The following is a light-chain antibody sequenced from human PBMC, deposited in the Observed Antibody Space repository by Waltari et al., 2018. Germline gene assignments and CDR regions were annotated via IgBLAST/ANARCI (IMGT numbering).Light chain of an antibody. J-gene: IGKJ1*01. CDR2: AAS. CDR3: QHYVRLPAT. Sequence: EIVLTQSPGTLSLSPGQRVTLSCRASQSVSRALAWYQQKAGQAPMLLIYAASTRAPGIPDRFSSSGSGTDFSLTISRLEPEDFAVYYCQHYVRLPATFGQGTKVEIK. V-gene: IGKV3-20*01. CDR1: QSVSRA.